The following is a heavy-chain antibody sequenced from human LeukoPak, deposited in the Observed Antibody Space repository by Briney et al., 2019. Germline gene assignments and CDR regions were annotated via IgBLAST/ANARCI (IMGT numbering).Heavy chain of an antibody. CDR1: GFTFSSYE. J-gene: IGHJ3*02. D-gene: IGHD6-19*01. CDR3: ARDQWRFVAFDI. CDR2: ISSSGSTI. V-gene: IGHV3-48*03. Sequence: GGSLRLSCAASGFTFSSYEMNWVRQAPGKGLEWVSYISSSGSTIYYADSVKGRFTISRDNAKNSLYLQMNSLRAEDTAVYYCARDQWRFVAFDIWGQGTMVTVSS.